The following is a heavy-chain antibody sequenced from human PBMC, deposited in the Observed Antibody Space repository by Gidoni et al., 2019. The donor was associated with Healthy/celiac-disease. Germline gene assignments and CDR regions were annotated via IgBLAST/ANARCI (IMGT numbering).Heavy chain of an antibody. D-gene: IGHD3-3*01. CDR1: GYSISSGYY. V-gene: IGHV4-38-2*02. CDR2: IYHSGST. J-gene: IGHJ5*02. Sequence: QVQLQESGPGLVKPSETLSLTCTVSGYSISSGYYWGWIRQPPGKGLEWIGSIYHSGSTYYNPSLKSRVTISVDTSKNQFSLKLSSVTAADTAVYYCARAYFGVVIPYNWFDPWGQGTLVTVSS. CDR3: ARAYFGVVIPYNWFDP.